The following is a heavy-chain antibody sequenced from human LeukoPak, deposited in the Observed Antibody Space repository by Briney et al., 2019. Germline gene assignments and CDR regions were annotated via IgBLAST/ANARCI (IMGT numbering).Heavy chain of an antibody. CDR1: GFTFSNAW. CDR2: IKSKTDGGTT. CDR3: AREGGRLGYCSSTSCHNWFDP. J-gene: IGHJ5*02. Sequence: GGSLRLSCAASGFTFSNAWMSWVRQAPGKGLEWVGRIKSKTDGGTTDYVTPVKGRFTISRDDSKNTLYLQMNSLKTEDTAVYYCAREGGRLGYCSSTSCHNWFDPWGQGTLVTVSS. V-gene: IGHV3-15*01. D-gene: IGHD2-2*01.